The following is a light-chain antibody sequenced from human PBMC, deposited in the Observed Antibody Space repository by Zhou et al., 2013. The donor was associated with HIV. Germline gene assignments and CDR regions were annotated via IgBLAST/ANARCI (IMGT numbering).Light chain of an antibody. CDR1: QGISSY. Sequence: DIQLTQSPSFLSASVGDRVTITCRASQGISSYLAWYQQKPGKAPKLLISAASTLQSGVPSRFSGSGSGTEFTLTISSLQPDDFATYYCQQYNSYSPSWTFGQGTKVEIK. V-gene: IGKV1-9*01. CDR3: QQYNSYSPSWT. J-gene: IGKJ1*01. CDR2: AAS.